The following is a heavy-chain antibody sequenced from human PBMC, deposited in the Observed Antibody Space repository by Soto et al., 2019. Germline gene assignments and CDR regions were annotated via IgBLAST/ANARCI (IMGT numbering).Heavy chain of an antibody. D-gene: IGHD6-13*01. CDR1: EGTFSSYA. Sequence: QVQLVQSGAEVKKPGSSVKVSCKASEGTFSSYAISWVRQAPGQGLEWMGGIIPIFGTANYAQKFQGRVTITADESTSTAYMELSSLRSEDTAVYYCARNIYTYSSTKGGWDYWGQRTLVTVSS. CDR3: ARNIYTYSSTKGGWDY. V-gene: IGHV1-69*01. CDR2: IIPIFGTA. J-gene: IGHJ4*02.